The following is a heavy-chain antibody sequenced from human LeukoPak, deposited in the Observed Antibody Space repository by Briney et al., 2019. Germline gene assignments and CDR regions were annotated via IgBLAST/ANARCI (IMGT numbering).Heavy chain of an antibody. Sequence: GSLRLSCAASGFTFRSYAMSWVRQPPGKGLEWIGSIYYSGSTYYNPSLKSRVTISVDTSKNQFSLKLSSVTAADTAVYYCARHYGTWGQGTLVTVSS. D-gene: IGHD3-16*01. V-gene: IGHV4-39*01. CDR1: GFTFRSYA. CDR2: IYYSGST. J-gene: IGHJ5*02. CDR3: ARHYGT.